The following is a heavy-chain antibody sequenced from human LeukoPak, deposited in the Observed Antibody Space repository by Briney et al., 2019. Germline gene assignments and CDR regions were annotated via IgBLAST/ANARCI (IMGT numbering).Heavy chain of an antibody. D-gene: IGHD3-10*01. CDR1: GFTFSSYW. CDR2: IKQDGSEK. CDR3: ARDDRVITMVRGVLYYYYYGMDV. J-gene: IGHJ6*02. V-gene: IGHV3-7*01. Sequence: GSLRLSCAASGFTFSSYWMSWVRQAPGKGLEWVANIKQDGSEKYYVDSVKGRFTIFRDNAKNSLYLQMNSLRAEDTAVYYCARDDRVITMVRGVLYYYYYGMDVWGQGTTVTVSS.